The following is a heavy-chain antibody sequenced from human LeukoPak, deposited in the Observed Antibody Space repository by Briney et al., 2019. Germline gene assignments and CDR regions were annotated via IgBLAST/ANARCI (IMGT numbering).Heavy chain of an antibody. CDR2: ISGSGGST. Sequence: GGSLRLSCAASGFTFSSYAMSWVRQAPGKWLEWVSAISGSGGSTYYAHSVKGRFTISRDTSKNTLYLQMNSLRAEDTAVYYCAKAPRAGVDYWGQGTLVTVSS. V-gene: IGHV3-23*01. CDR1: GFTFSSYA. J-gene: IGHJ4*02. CDR3: AKAPRAGVDY. D-gene: IGHD3-10*01.